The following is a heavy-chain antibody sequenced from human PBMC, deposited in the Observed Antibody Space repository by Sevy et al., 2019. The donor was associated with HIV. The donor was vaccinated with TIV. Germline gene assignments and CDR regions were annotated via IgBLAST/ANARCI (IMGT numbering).Heavy chain of an antibody. CDR3: ARQSVDFWFDP. Sequence: SETVSLTCTVSGGSISGHYWSWIRQPPGKGLELVGYIYNSGSTNYNPSLKSRVTISVDTSKNQFSLKLSSVTAADTAVYYCARQSVDFWFDPWGQGTLVTVSS. V-gene: IGHV4-59*08. CDR1: GGSISGHY. D-gene: IGHD3-3*01. J-gene: IGHJ5*02. CDR2: IYNSGST.